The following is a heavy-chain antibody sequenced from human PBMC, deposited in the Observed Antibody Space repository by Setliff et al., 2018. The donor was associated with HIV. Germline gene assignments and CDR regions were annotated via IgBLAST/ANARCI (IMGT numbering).Heavy chain of an antibody. D-gene: IGHD3-9*01. Sequence: ETLSLTCAVYGGSFSGYYWSWIRQPPGKGLEWIGYIYYSGSTNYNPSLKSRVTILVDSSRNQFSLRLSSVTAADTAVYYCARHRYYDILFDPWGQGTLVTVSS. CDR1: GGSFSGYY. CDR2: IYYSGST. CDR3: ARHRYYDILFDP. V-gene: IGHV4-59*08. J-gene: IGHJ5*02.